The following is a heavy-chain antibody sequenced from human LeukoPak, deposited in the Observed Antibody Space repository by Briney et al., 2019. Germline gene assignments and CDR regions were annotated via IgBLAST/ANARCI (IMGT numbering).Heavy chain of an antibody. D-gene: IGHD6-13*01. V-gene: IGHV1-18*01. Sequence: ASVKVSCKASGYTSTSYGISWVRQAPRQGLEWMGWISAYNGNTNYAQKLQGRVTLTTDTSTSTAYMELRSLRSDDTAVYYCARESGELWYSSSWSYFDYWGQGTLVTVSS. J-gene: IGHJ4*02. CDR3: ARESGELWYSSSWSYFDY. CDR1: GYTSTSYG. CDR2: ISAYNGNT.